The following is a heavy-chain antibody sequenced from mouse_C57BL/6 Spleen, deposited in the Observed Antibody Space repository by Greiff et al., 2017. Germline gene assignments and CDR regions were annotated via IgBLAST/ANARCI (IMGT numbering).Heavy chain of an antibody. J-gene: IGHJ2*01. V-gene: IGHV5-9*01. D-gene: IGHD2-3*01. CDR1: GFTFSSYT. CDR2: ISGGGGNT. Sequence: EVQGVESGGGLVKPGGSLKLSCAASGFTFSSYTMSWVRQTPEKRLEWVATISGGGGNTYYPDSVKGRFTISRDNAKNTLYLQMSSLRSEDTALYYCARGTDGDYCGQGTTLTVSS. CDR3: ARGTDGDY.